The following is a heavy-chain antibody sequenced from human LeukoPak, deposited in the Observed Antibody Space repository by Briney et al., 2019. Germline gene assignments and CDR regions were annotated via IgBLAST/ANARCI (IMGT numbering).Heavy chain of an antibody. CDR1: GFTFSSYG. CDR2: ISYDGSNK. CDR3: AKDRSSSGWYLFDP. D-gene: IGHD6-19*01. J-gene: IGHJ5*02. Sequence: PGGSLGLSCAASGFTFSSYGMHWVRQAPGKGLEWVAVISYDGSNKYYADSVKGRFTISRDNSKNTLYLQMNSLRAEDTAVYYCAKDRSSSGWYLFDPWGQGTLVTVSS. V-gene: IGHV3-30*18.